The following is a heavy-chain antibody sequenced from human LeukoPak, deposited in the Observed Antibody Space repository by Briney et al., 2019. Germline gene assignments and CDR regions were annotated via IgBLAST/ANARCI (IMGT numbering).Heavy chain of an antibody. V-gene: IGHV1-46*01. D-gene: IGHD1-14*01. CDR2: INPSGGGT. Sequence: ASVKVSCKASGYTFTNYFMHWVRQAPGKGLEWMGVINPSGGGTAYAQKFQGRVTMTRDTSTSTVYMELSSLRSEDTAVYYCARFRGTYPIDYWGQGTLVTVSS. J-gene: IGHJ4*02. CDR1: GYTFTNYF. CDR3: ARFRGTYPIDY.